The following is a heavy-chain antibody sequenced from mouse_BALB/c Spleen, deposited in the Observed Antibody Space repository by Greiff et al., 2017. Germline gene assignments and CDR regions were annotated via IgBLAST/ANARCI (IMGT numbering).Heavy chain of an antibody. J-gene: IGHJ4*01. CDR2: INPGSGGT. V-gene: IGHV1-54*01. CDR3: ARVLRYAMDY. CDR1: GYAFTNYL. D-gene: IGHD1-1*01. Sequence: QVQLQQSGAELVRPGTSVKVSCKASGYAFTNYLIEWVKQRPGQGLEWIGVINPGSGGTNYNEKFKGKATLTADKSSSTAYMQLSSLTSDDSAVYFCARVLRYAMDYWGQGTSVTVSS.